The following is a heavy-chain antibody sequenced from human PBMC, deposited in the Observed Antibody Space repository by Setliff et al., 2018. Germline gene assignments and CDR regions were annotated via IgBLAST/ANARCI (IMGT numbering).Heavy chain of an antibody. V-gene: IGHV4-34*01. CDR2: INHRGST. CDR3: ARGRNVAARLLDS. CDR1: GGTFSDYH. Sequence: SETLSLTCAAYGGTFSDYHWTWIRQSPEKGLEWIGEINHRGSTNYNPSLKSRVTISIDTSRDQFSLKLISMIAADTAVYYCARGRNVAARLLDSWGQGTLVTVSS. J-gene: IGHJ4*02. D-gene: IGHD6-6*01.